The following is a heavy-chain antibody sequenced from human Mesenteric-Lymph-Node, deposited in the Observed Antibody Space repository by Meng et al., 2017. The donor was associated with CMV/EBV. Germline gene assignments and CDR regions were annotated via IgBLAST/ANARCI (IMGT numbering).Heavy chain of an antibody. D-gene: IGHD6-6*01. CDR2: IYSGGST. J-gene: IGHJ4*02. CDR1: GFTVSSNY. V-gene: IGHV3-53*01. CDR3: ARYSSSARFDS. Sequence: GESLKISCAASGFTVSSNYMSWVRQAPGKGLEWVSVIYSGGSTYYADSVKGRFTISRDNSKNTLYLQMNSLRAEDTAVYYCARYSSSARFDSWGQGTLVTVSS.